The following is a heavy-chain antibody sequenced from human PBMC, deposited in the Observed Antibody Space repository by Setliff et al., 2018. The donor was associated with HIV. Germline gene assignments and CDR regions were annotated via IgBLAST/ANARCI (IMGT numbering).Heavy chain of an antibody. D-gene: IGHD6-19*01. Sequence: ASVKVSCKASGYTLNDNYIHWVRQAPGQGLEWMGVINTSGGSAGYAEKFRGRVTMTRDTSTNTVYMDLRNLRSEDTAVYYCARNQGDASGWYAGDYWGHGTLVTVSS. CDR3: ARNQGDASGWYAGDY. CDR1: GYTLNDNY. CDR2: INTSGGSA. J-gene: IGHJ4*01. V-gene: IGHV1-46*02.